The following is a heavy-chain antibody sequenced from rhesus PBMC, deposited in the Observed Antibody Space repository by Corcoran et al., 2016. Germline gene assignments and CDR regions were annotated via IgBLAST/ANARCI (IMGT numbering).Heavy chain of an antibody. CDR1: GYTFTSYY. V-gene: IGHV1-180*01. CDR2: IPPYNGNK. CDR3: TRGGYSGFDY. D-gene: IGHD5-42*01. Sequence: QVQLVQSGAEIKQPGVSVKLSCKASGYTFTSYYMPWVRQAPGQGLEWIVLIPPYNGNKGYAQNFQGRVTITTDTSTSTGYMELSSLRSEDTAVYYCTRGGYSGFDYWGQGVLVTVSS. J-gene: IGHJ4*01.